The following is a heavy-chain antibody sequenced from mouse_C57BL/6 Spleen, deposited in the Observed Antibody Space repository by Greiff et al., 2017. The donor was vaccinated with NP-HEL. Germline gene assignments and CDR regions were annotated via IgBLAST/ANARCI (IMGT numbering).Heavy chain of an antibody. V-gene: IGHV1-54*01. CDR3: ASPYYYGSSWFAY. D-gene: IGHD1-1*01. CDR2: INPGSGGT. CDR1: GYAFTNYL. Sequence: VQRVESGAELVRPGTSVKVSCKASGYAFTNYLIEWVKQRPGQGLEWIGVINPGSGGTNYNEKFKGKATLTADKSSSTAYMQLSSLTSEDSAVYFCASPYYYGSSWFAYWGQGTLVTVSA. J-gene: IGHJ3*01.